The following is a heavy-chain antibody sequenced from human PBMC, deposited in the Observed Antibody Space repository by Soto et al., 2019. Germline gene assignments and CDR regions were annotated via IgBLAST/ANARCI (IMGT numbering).Heavy chain of an antibody. D-gene: IGHD1-1*01. CDR2: ISSGSSYI. CDR1: GFTLSDYS. Sequence: EVQLVESGGGLVMPGGSLRLSCAASGFTLSDYSMNWVRQAPGKGLEWVSCISSGSSYIYYADSVKGRFTISRDNAKNSLYLQMTSLRGEDTAVYYCARDAQLERREGILNWLDRWGQGTLVTVSS. J-gene: IGHJ5*02. V-gene: IGHV3-21*01. CDR3: ARDAQLERREGILNWLDR.